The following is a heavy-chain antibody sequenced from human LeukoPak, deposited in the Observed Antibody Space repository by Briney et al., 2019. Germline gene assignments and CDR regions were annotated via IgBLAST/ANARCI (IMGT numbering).Heavy chain of an antibody. CDR3: ARAFDAGIAAAGEGY. V-gene: IGHV4-59*01. Sequence: SETLPLTCTVSGGSISSYYWSWIRQPPGKGLEWIGCIYYSGSTNYNPSLKSRVTISVDTSKNQFSLKLSSVTAADTAVYYCARAFDAGIAAAGEGYWGQGTLVTVSS. J-gene: IGHJ4*02. D-gene: IGHD6-13*01. CDR2: IYYSGST. CDR1: GGSISSYY.